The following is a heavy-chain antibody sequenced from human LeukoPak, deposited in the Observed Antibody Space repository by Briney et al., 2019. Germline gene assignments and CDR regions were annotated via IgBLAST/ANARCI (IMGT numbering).Heavy chain of an antibody. CDR3: ARGHRYCSGGSCYQHFDY. CDR2: INAGNGNT. V-gene: IGHV1-3*01. J-gene: IGHJ4*02. CDR1: GYTFTGYY. Sequence: ASVKVSCKASGYTFTGYYMHWVRQAPGQRLEWMGWINAGNGNTKYSQKFQGRVTITRDTSASTAYMELSSLRSEDTAVYYCARGHRYCSGGSCYQHFDYWGQGTLVTVSS. D-gene: IGHD2-15*01.